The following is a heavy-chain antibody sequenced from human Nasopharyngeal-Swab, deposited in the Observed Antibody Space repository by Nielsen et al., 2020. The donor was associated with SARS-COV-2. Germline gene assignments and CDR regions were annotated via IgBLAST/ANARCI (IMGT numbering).Heavy chain of an antibody. V-gene: IGHV3-53*01. CDR3: ARGSFDYYYGMDV. CDR2: IYSGGST. J-gene: IGHJ6*02. Sequence: GESLKISCAASGFTVSSNYMGWVRQAPGKGLEWVSVIYSGGSTYYADSVKGRFTISRDNSKNTLYLQMNSLRAEDTAVYYCARGSFDYYYGMDVWGQGTTVTVSS. CDR1: GFTVSSNY.